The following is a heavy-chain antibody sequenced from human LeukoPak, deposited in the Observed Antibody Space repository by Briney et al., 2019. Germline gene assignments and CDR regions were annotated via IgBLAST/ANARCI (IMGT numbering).Heavy chain of an antibody. V-gene: IGHV1-24*01. Sequence: ASVKVSCKVSGYTLTELSMHWVRQAPGKGLEWMGGFDPEDGETIYAQKFQGRVTMTEDTSTDTAYMELSSLRSEDTAVYYCATRIRYFDWLFSFDYWGQGTLVTVSS. CDR1: GYTLTELS. D-gene: IGHD3-9*01. CDR3: ATRIRYFDWLFSFDY. CDR2: FDPEDGET. J-gene: IGHJ4*02.